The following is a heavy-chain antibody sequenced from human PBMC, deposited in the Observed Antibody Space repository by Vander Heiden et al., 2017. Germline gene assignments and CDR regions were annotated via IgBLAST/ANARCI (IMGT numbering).Heavy chain of an antibody. CDR3: ARDLTGSGIDY. CDR2: ISSSSSYI. V-gene: IGHV3-21*01. J-gene: IGHJ4*02. D-gene: IGHD3-10*01. CDR1: GFPFSSYS. Sequence: EVQLVESGGGLVKPGGSLRLSCAASGFPFSSYSMNWVRQAPGKGLEWVSSISSSSSYIYDADSVKGRFTISRDNAKNSLYLKMNRLRADDTAVYYCARDLTGSGIDYWGQGTLVTVSS.